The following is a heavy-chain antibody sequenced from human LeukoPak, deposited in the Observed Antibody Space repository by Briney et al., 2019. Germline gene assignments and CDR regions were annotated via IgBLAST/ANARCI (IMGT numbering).Heavy chain of an antibody. D-gene: IGHD2-2*01. CDR1: GFIFSSYG. Sequence: PGGSLRLSCAASGFIFSSYGMHWVRQAPGKGLEWVAVISYDGSNKYYADSVKGRFTISRDNSKNTLYLQMNSLRAEDTAVYYCARDQFVVVPADTGAFAYWGQGTLVTVSS. CDR2: ISYDGSNK. CDR3: ARDQFVVVPADTGAFAY. V-gene: IGHV3-30*19. J-gene: IGHJ4*02.